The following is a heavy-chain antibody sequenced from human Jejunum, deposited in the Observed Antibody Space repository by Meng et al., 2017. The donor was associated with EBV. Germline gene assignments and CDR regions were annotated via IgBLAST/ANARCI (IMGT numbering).Heavy chain of an antibody. V-gene: IGHV4-30-4*01. Sequence: QVPSQEAGPGLAKPSKTLSLTCAVSGDTLFNGGHYWTWIRQPPGKGLEWIGYIFYTGNTYYNPSLKSRVTISLDISKNQFSLNLTSVTAADTAVYYCARDTNGDYGWVDPWGQGTLVTVSS. J-gene: IGHJ5*02. CDR1: GDTLFNGGHY. D-gene: IGHD4-17*01. CDR2: IFYTGNT. CDR3: ARDTNGDYGWVDP.